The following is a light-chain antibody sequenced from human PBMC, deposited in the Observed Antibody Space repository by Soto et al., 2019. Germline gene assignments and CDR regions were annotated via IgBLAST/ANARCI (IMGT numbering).Light chain of an antibody. CDR1: QGIGND. Sequence: DIQMTHSPSTLSASVGDRVTISCRASQGIGNDLGWYQQKPGKAPKRLIYGASTLQSGVPSRFSGSGSGTEFTLTISSLQPEDLATYYCLQHNSYPWTFGQGTKVDIX. CDR2: GAS. CDR3: LQHNSYPWT. V-gene: IGKV1-17*01. J-gene: IGKJ1*01.